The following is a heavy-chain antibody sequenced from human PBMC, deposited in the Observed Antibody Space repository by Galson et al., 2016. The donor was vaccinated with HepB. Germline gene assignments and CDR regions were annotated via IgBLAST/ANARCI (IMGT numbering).Heavy chain of an antibody. J-gene: IGHJ4*02. D-gene: IGHD3-9*01. Sequence: SLRLSCAASGFTFGSYAMSWVRQAPGKGLEWVANIKQDGSEKYYVDSVKGRFTISRDTAKNSLYLQMNSLRAEDTAVYYCARNLLFDWLSRADFDYWGQGTLVTVSS. CDR1: GFTFGSYA. CDR3: ARNLLFDWLSRADFDY. CDR2: IKQDGSEK. V-gene: IGHV3-7*03.